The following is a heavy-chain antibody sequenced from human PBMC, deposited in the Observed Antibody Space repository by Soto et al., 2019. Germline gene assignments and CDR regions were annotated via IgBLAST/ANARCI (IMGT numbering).Heavy chain of an antibody. CDR1: GGSVSSGSYY. Sequence: QVQLQESGPGLVKPSETLSLTCTVSGGSVSSGSYYWSWIRQPPGKGLECIGYIYYSGSTNYNPSRRCRVTISVDTSKNHFSLKLSSVTAADTAVYYCARDRLYNYGSGSYADYWGQGTLVTVSS. V-gene: IGHV4-61*03. CDR2: IYYSGST. D-gene: IGHD3-10*01. J-gene: IGHJ4*02. CDR3: ARDRLYNYGSGSYADY.